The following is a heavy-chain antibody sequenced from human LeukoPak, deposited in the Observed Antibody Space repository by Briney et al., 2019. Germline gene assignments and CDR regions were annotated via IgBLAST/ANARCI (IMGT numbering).Heavy chain of an antibody. V-gene: IGHV3-23*01. D-gene: IGHD6-6*01. CDR2: ISGGGGTT. Sequence: GGSLRLSCSASGFTFSSHAVNWVRQPPGKGLEWVSSISGGGGTTYYADSVKGRFTISRDNSKSTLYLQMNSLRADDTAVYYCANGDAARPSEGLDYWGRGTLVTVSS. J-gene: IGHJ4*02. CDR1: GFTFSSHA. CDR3: ANGDAARPSEGLDY.